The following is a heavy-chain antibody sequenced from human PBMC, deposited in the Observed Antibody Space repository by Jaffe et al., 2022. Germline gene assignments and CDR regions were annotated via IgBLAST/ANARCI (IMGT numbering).Heavy chain of an antibody. CDR1: GFTFSSYW. J-gene: IGHJ5*02. D-gene: IGHD3-10*01. CDR3: ARDPSLYYYGSGSYGAVSWFDP. CDR2: INSDGSST. V-gene: IGHV3-74*01. Sequence: EVQLVESGGGLVQPGGSLRLSCAASGFTFSSYWMHWVRQAPGKGLVWVSRINSDGSSTSYADSVKGRFTISRDNAKNTLYLQMNSLRAEDTAVYYCARDPSLYYYGSGSYGAVSWFDPWGQGTLVTVSS.